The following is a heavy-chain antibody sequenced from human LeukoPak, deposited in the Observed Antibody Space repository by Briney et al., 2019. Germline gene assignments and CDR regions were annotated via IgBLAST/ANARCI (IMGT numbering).Heavy chain of an antibody. D-gene: IGHD6-13*01. V-gene: IGHV1-18*01. J-gene: IGHJ5*02. CDR1: GYTFTSYG. CDR2: ISAYNGNT. CDR3: ARDRVIAAAGMGNWFDP. Sequence: GASVTVSCTASGYTFTSYGISWVRQAPGQGLEWMGWISAYNGNTNYAQKLQGRVTMTTDTSTSTAYMELRSLRSDNTAVYYCARDRVIAAAGMGNWFDPWGQGTLVTVSS.